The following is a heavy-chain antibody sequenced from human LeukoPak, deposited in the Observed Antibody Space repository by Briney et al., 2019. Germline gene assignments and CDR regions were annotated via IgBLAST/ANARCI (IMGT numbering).Heavy chain of an antibody. CDR3: ARGYCSSTSCYTFDY. D-gene: IGHD2-2*02. CDR1: GFTFDDYG. CDR2: INWNGGST. J-gene: IGHJ4*02. Sequence: GGSLRLSCAASGFTFDDYGMSWVRQAPGKGLEWVSGINWNGGSTGYADSAKGRFTISRDNAKNSLYLQMNSLRAEDTALYYCARGYCSSTSCYTFDYWGQGTLVTVSS. V-gene: IGHV3-20*04.